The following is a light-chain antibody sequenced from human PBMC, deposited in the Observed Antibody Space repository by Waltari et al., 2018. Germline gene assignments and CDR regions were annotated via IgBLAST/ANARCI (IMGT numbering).Light chain of an antibody. J-gene: IGLJ2*01. Sequence: QSALTQPRSVSGSPGQSVTISCTGTSSDIGGYDFVSWYQQYPGKAPKLIIYDVNKRPAGVPDRFSGSKSGNTASLTISGLLKEGEADYYCCAYAGADTSVVFGGGTTLTVL. V-gene: IGLV2-11*01. CDR3: CAYAGADTSVV. CDR2: DVN. CDR1: SSDIGGYDF.